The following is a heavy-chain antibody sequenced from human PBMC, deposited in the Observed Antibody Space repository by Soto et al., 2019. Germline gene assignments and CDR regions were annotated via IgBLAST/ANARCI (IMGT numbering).Heavy chain of an antibody. J-gene: IGHJ6*02. Sequence: PGESLKISCKGSGYSFTSYWIGWVRQMPEKGLEWMGIIYPGDSDTRYSPSFQGQVTISADKSISTAYLQWSSLKASDTAMYYCARRPYSATGDYYGMDVWGQGTTVTVSS. CDR2: IYPGDSDT. D-gene: IGHD2-15*01. CDR3: ARRPYSATGDYYGMDV. V-gene: IGHV5-51*01. CDR1: GYSFTSYW.